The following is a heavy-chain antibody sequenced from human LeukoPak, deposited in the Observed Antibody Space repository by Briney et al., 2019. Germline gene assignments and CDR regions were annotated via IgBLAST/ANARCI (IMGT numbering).Heavy chain of an antibody. CDR3: ARGVAAAGTHFDY. Sequence: PSETLSLTCTVSKGSMSSYYWSWIRQPPGKGLEWIGYIYYSGSTNNNPSLKSRVTISVDTSKNQFSLKLSSVTAADTAVYYCARGVAAAGTHFDYWGQGTLVTVSS. CDR2: IYYSGST. J-gene: IGHJ4*02. D-gene: IGHD6-13*01. V-gene: IGHV4-59*08. CDR1: KGSMSSYY.